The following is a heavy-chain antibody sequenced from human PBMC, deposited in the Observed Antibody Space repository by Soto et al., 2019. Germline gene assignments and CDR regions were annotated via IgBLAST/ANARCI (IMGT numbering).Heavy chain of an antibody. J-gene: IGHJ4*02. Sequence: QLQLQESGPGLVKPSETLSLTCTVSGGSISSSSYYWGWIRQPPGKGLEWIGSIYYSGSTYYNPSLKSRVTISVDTSKNQFSLKLSSVTAADTAVYYCASHIDEAAPFDYWGQGTLVPVSS. CDR2: IYYSGST. CDR1: GGSISSSSYY. V-gene: IGHV4-39*01. D-gene: IGHD2-15*01. CDR3: ASHIDEAAPFDY.